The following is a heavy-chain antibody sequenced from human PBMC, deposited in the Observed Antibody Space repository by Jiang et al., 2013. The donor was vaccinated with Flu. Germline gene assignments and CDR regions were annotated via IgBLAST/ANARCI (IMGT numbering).Heavy chain of an antibody. V-gene: IGHV3-23*04. J-gene: IGHJ4*02. CDR1: GLTFSSSV. CDR3: AAGLYFGSYWEGY. D-gene: IGHD1-26*01. CDR2: INHGGTNS. Sequence: VQLVESGGDLVQPGGSLRLSCTTSGLTFSSSVLTWVRQAPGKGLEWVSSINHGGTNSYYADSVKGRFSISRDNSKNTLYLQMNSLRADDTATYYCAAGLYFGSYWEGYWGQGNPGHRLL.